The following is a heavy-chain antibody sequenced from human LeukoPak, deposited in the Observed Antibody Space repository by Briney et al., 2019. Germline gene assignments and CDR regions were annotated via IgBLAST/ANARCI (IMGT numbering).Heavy chain of an antibody. D-gene: IGHD3-10*01. CDR1: GFTFSSYA. J-gene: IGHJ4*02. Sequence: GGSLRLSCAASGFTFSSYAMSWVRQAPGKGLEWVSAISGSRGRTYYADSVKGRFTISRDNAKNSLYLQMKSLRDEDTAVYYCARYGSGTSYITNYFDYWGQGTLVTVSS. V-gene: IGHV3-23*01. CDR2: ISGSRGRT. CDR3: ARYGSGTSYITNYFDY.